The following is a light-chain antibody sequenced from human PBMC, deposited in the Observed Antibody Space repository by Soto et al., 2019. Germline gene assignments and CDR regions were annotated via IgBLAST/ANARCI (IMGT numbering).Light chain of an antibody. J-gene: IGLJ1*01. CDR2: GNS. V-gene: IGLV1-40*01. Sequence: QSALTQPPSVSGAPGQRVTISCTGSGSNIGAGYDVHWYQQLPGTAPKLLIYGNSNRPSGVPDRFSGSKSGTSASLAITGLQAEDEADYYCQSYDSSLSSYVFGTGTKLTVL. CDR1: GSNIGAGYD. CDR3: QSYDSSLSSYV.